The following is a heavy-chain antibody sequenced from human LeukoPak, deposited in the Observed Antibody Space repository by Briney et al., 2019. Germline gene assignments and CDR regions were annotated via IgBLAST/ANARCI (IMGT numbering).Heavy chain of an antibody. J-gene: IGHJ4*02. CDR2: IKQDGSEK. CDR3: ARGRWAVSKGYYFDY. CDR1: GFTFSSYW. D-gene: IGHD4-23*01. Sequence: GGSLRLSCAASGFTFSSYWMSWVRQAPGKGLEWVANIKQDGSEKSYVDPVKGRFTISRDNAKNSPYLQMNSLRAEDTAVYYCARGRWAVSKGYYFDYWGQGTLVTVSS. V-gene: IGHV3-7*01.